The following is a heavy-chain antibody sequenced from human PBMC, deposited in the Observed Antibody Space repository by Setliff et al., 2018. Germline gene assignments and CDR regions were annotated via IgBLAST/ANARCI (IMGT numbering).Heavy chain of an antibody. D-gene: IGHD3-10*02. V-gene: IGHV3-7*01. J-gene: IGHJ4*02. CDR3: LGAGTCSY. Sequence: GGSLRLSCVGTGFSFRNCWASWVRQAPGKGPEWVASINPGGSEKYYVDSVRGRFTISRDNARNSLSLQMSSLRSDDTAVYYCLGAGTCSYWGQGTRVTVSS. CDR2: INPGGSEK. CDR1: GFSFRNCW.